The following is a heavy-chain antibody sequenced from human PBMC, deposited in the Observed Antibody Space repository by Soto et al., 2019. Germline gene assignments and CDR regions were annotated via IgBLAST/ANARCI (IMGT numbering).Heavy chain of an antibody. CDR2: IKEDGSEK. CDR1: GFTFSSYW. V-gene: IGHV3-7*03. Sequence: GGSLRLSCAASGFTFSSYWMSWVRQAPGKGLEWVANIKEDGSEKYYVDSVKGRFTISRDNAKNSLFLQMNSLKAEDTAVYYCVRVGRLGGYWGQGTLVTVSS. J-gene: IGHJ4*02. D-gene: IGHD3-16*01. CDR3: VRVGRLGGY.